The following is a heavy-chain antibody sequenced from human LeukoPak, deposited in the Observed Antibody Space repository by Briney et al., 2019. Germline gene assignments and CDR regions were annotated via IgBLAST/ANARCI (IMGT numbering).Heavy chain of an antibody. D-gene: IGHD2-15*01. J-gene: IGHJ4*02. CDR2: ITGSGDTT. CDR1: GFTFTSYA. CDR3: ARTQYCSGGDCYHYFDY. Sequence: GGSLRLSCAASGFTFTSYAMSWVRQAPGKGLEWVSSITGSGDTTYYADSVKGRFTISRDNSENTLFLQMNSLRAEDTAVYYCARTQYCSGGDCYHYFDYWGQGTLVTVSS. V-gene: IGHV3-23*01.